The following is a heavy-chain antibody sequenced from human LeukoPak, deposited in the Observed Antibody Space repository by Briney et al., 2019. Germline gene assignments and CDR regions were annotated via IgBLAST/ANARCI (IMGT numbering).Heavy chain of an antibody. CDR3: AKGNVGDFWSGYYTDWFDP. CDR1: GFTFSSYA. Sequence: GGSLRLSCAASGFTFSSYAMSWVRQAPGKGLEWVSAISGSGGSTYYADSVKGRFTISRDNSKNTLYLQMNSLRAEDTAVYYCAKGNVGDFWSGYYTDWFDPWGQGTLVTVSS. D-gene: IGHD3-3*01. CDR2: ISGSGGST. J-gene: IGHJ5*02. V-gene: IGHV3-23*01.